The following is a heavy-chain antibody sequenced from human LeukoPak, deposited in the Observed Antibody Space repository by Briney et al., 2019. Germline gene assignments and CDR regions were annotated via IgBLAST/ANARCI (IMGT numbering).Heavy chain of an antibody. CDR1: GFTFSSYS. CDR3: ARDHGSGSYYAFDI. V-gene: IGHV3-48*01. D-gene: IGHD3-10*01. J-gene: IGHJ3*02. Sequence: GGSLRLSCAASGFTFSSYSMNWVRQAPGKGLEWVSYISSSSSTIYYADSVKGRFTISRDNAKNSLYLQMNSLRAEDTAVYCCARDHGSGSYYAFDIWGQGTMVTVSS. CDR2: ISSSSSTI.